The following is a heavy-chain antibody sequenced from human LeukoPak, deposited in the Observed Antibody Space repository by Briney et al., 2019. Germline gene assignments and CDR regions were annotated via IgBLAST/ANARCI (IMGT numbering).Heavy chain of an antibody. CDR3: ARGLVYARAIDP. CDR2: INHSGST. D-gene: IGHD2-8*01. Sequence: SETLSLTCTVSGGSISSYYWSWIRQPPGKGLEWIGEINHSGSTNYNPSLKSRVTISVDTSKNQFSLKLSSVTAADTAVYYCARGLVYARAIDPWGQGTLVTVSS. V-gene: IGHV4-34*01. CDR1: GGSISSYY. J-gene: IGHJ5*02.